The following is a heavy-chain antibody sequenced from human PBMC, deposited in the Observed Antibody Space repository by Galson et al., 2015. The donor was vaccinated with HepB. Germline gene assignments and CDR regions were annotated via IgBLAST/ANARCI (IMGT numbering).Heavy chain of an antibody. CDR2: IDPNSGAT. D-gene: IGHD3-16*01. Sequence: SVKVSCKASGYTFIGYYIYWVRQAPGQGLQWMGRIDPNSGATTYAQKFQGRVTMARDTSISTAYMELSRLTSDDTAVYYRAKQGDSRAIDYWGQGTLVTVSS. CDR3: AKQGDSRAIDY. J-gene: IGHJ4*02. CDR1: GYTFIGYY. V-gene: IGHV1-2*06.